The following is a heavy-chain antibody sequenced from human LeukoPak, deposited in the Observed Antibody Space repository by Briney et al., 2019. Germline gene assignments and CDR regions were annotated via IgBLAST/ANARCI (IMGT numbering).Heavy chain of an antibody. CDR3: ARVGPYYGILTGTPPAVYFDY. D-gene: IGHD3-9*01. Sequence: SETLSLTCTVSGGSISSYYWSWIRQPPGKGLEWIGYIYYSGSTNYNPSLKSRVTISVDTSKNQFSLKLSSVTAADTAVYYCARVGPYYGILTGTPPAVYFDYWGQGTPVTVSS. CDR1: GGSISSYY. V-gene: IGHV4-59*01. CDR2: IYYSGST. J-gene: IGHJ4*02.